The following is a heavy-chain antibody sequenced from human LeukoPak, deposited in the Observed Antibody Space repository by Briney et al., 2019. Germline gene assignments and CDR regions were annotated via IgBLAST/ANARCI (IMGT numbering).Heavy chain of an antibody. V-gene: IGHV4-30-4*01. Sequence: SQTLSLTCTVSGGSISSGDYYWSWIRQPPGKGLEWIGYIYYSGSTYYNPSLKSRLTISVDTSKNQFSLKLSSVTAADTAIYYCARDLAVAGTNYFDFWGQGVLVTVSS. CDR2: IYYSGST. CDR1: GGSISSGDYY. J-gene: IGHJ4*02. D-gene: IGHD6-19*01. CDR3: ARDLAVAGTNYFDF.